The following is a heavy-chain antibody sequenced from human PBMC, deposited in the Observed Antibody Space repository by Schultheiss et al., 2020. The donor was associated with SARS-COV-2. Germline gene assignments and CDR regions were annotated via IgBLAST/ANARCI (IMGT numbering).Heavy chain of an antibody. J-gene: IGHJ4*02. D-gene: IGHD3-3*01. Sequence: GGSLRLSCAASGFTFSDYYMSWIRQAPGKGLEWVSYISSSGSTIYYADSVKGRFTISRDNAKNSLYLQMNSLRAEDTAVYYCAREHVLRFLEWFHLRGYFDYWGQGTLVTVSS. CDR1: GFTFSDYY. V-gene: IGHV3-11*01. CDR2: ISSSGSTI. CDR3: AREHVLRFLEWFHLRGYFDY.